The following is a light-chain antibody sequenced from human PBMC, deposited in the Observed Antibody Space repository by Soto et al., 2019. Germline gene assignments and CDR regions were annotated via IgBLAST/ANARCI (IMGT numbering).Light chain of an antibody. CDR3: GSYTTTSPYV. V-gene: IGLV1-51*01. CDR2: DDN. J-gene: IGLJ1*01. Sequence: QSVMTQPPSVSAAPGQKVTISCSGSSSNIGGNSVSWYQQLPGTAPKLLIYDDNKRPSGIPDRFSGSKSGTSATLGITGFQTGDEADYYCGSYTTTSPYVFGSGTKVTVL. CDR1: SSNIGGNS.